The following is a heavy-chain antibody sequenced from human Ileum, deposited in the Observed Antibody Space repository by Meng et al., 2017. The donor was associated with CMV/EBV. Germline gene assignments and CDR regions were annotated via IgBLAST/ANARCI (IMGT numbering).Heavy chain of an antibody. CDR2: ITSGSTI. Sequence: SCAASGFTFSDYYMSWIRQAPGKGLEWVAYITSGSTIYYADSVKGRFTISRDNAKNSLYLQMNGLRAEDTAVYYCAREARYYDSSGSSSGMDVWGQGTTVTVSS. J-gene: IGHJ6*02. CDR1: GFTFSDYY. CDR3: AREARYYDSSGSSSGMDV. D-gene: IGHD3-22*01. V-gene: IGHV3-11*04.